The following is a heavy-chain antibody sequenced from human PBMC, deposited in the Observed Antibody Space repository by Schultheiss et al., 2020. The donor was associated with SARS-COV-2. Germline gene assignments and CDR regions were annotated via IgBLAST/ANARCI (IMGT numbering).Heavy chain of an antibody. D-gene: IGHD3/OR15-3a*01. CDR2: INHSGST. CDR1: GGSFSGYY. V-gene: IGHV4-34*01. Sequence: SETLSLTCAVYGGSFSGYYWSWIRQPPGKGLEWIGEINHSGSTNYNPSLKSRVTISVDTSKNQFSLKLSSVTAADTAVYYCARAHLDSHDAFDIWGQGTMVTVSS. CDR3: ARAHLDSHDAFDI. J-gene: IGHJ3*02.